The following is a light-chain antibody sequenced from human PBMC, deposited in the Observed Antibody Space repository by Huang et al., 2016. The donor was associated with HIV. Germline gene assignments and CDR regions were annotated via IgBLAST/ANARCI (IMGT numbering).Light chain of an antibody. CDR1: QNVSTN. J-gene: IGKJ1*01. CDR2: GAS. Sequence: EIVMTQSPVTLSVSPGESATLSCRASQNVSTNLAWYQHKPGRAPRLLIYGASTRATVVPDRFSASGSGTEFTLTVGGLRSDEFAVYYCQHYDNWAPATFGQGTKLEFK. V-gene: IGKV3-15*01. CDR3: QHYDNWAPAT.